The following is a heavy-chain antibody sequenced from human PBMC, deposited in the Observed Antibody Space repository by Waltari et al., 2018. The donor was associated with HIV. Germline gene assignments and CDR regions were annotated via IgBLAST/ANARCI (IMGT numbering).Heavy chain of an antibody. J-gene: IGHJ4*02. Sequence: EMQLLETGGCWLQPGGSRRLSCAACGCTVSYYYLLWVRHVQAPGKGMEWVSDIMPTCDSTSDAGPLKGRFTISRDNSKNTVYLQMNSLRAEDTAIYYCAKKGHLSGGNWKRDYFDYWGQGTLVTVSS. V-gene: IGHV3-23*01. CDR1: GCTVSYYY. CDR3: AKKGHLSGGNWKRDYFDY. CDR2: IMPTCDST. D-gene: IGHD2-15*01.